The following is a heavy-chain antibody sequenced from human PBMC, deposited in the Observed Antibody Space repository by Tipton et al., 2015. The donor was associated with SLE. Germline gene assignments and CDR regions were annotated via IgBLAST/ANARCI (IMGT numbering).Heavy chain of an antibody. CDR3: ARAEGSWDAFDI. CDR1: DGSITSYY. V-gene: IGHV4-59*12. CDR2: IYYTGTT. D-gene: IGHD2-15*01. Sequence: TLSLTCSVSDGSITSYYWSWIRQPPGKGLEWIGHIYYTGTTYYNPSLKSRLTLSLDTSKNQFSLKMISVTAADTAVYYCARAEGSWDAFDIWGQGTMVTVSS. J-gene: IGHJ3*02.